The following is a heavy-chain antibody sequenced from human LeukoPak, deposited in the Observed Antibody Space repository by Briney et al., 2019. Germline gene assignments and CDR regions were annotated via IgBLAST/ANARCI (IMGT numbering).Heavy chain of an antibody. CDR3: TTLTMIVGTHFDY. CDR1: GFTFSNAW. D-gene: IGHD3-22*01. Sequence: GGSLRPSCVASGFTFSNAWMNWVRQTPGKGLEWVGRIKSKTDGVTTDYAAPVKGRFTISRDDSKNTLYLQMNSLKTEDTAVYYCTTLTMIVGTHFDYWGQGTLVTVSS. CDR2: IKSKTDGVTT. V-gene: IGHV3-15*01. J-gene: IGHJ4*02.